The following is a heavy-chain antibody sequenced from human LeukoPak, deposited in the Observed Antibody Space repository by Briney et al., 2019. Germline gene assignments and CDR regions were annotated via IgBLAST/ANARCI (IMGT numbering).Heavy chain of an antibody. D-gene: IGHD2-15*01. Sequence: SVKVSCKASGGTFSSYAISWVRQAPGQGLEWMGRIIPIFGTANYAQKFQGRVTITTDESTSTAYMELSSLRSEDTAVYYCATARCGSCYSYNYYYYYMDVWGKGTTVTVSS. CDR3: ATARCGSCYSYNYYYYYMDV. CDR1: GGTFSSYA. CDR2: IIPIFGTA. V-gene: IGHV1-69*05. J-gene: IGHJ6*03.